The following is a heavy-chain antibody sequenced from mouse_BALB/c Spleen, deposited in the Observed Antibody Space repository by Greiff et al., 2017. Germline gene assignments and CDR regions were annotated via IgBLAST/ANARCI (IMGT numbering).Heavy chain of an antibody. CDR1: GYTFTDYY. D-gene: IGHD4-1*01. CDR2: IYPGSGNT. J-gene: IGHJ2*01. CDR3: ARLLGDFDD. V-gene: IGHV1-77*01. Sequence: VQLQQSGAELARPGASVKLSCKASGYTFTDYYINWVKQRTGQGLEWIGEIYPGSGNTYYNEKFKGKATLTADKSSSTAYMQLSSLTSEDSAVYFCARLLGDFDDWGQGTTLTVSS.